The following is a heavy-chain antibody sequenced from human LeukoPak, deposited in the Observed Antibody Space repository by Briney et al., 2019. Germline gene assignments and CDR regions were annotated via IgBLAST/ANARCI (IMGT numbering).Heavy chain of an antibody. CDR2: IYYSGST. D-gene: IGHD4-17*01. CDR3: ARSRTVSLDY. V-gene: IGHV4-59*01. CDR1: GYSISSGYY. J-gene: IGHJ4*02. Sequence: SSETLSLTCTVSGYSISSGYYWSWIRPPPGKGLEWIGYIYYSGSTNYNPSLKSRVTISVDTSKNQFSLKLSSVTAADTAVYYCARSRTVSLDYWGQGTLVTVSS.